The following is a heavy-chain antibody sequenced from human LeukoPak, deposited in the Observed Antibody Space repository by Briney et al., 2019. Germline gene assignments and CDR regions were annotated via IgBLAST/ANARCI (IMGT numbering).Heavy chain of an antibody. CDR2: ISSSSSYI. D-gene: IGHD3-10*01. J-gene: IGHJ4*02. CDR1: GFTFSSYA. V-gene: IGHV3-21*01. Sequence: GGSLRLSCAASGFTFSSYAMHWVRQAPGKGLEWVSSISSSSSYIYYADSVKGRFTISRDNAKNSLYLQMNSLRAEDTAVYYCAREEVRGVSDWGQGTLVTVSS. CDR3: AREEVRGVSD.